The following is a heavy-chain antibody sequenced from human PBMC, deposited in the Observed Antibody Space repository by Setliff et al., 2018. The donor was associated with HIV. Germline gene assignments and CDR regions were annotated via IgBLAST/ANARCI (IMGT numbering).Heavy chain of an antibody. CDR3: ARAIPYSYGGRGHPL. CDR2: VNRGRRT. CDR1: GGSFSDYY. Sequence: SETLSLTCALYGGSFSDYYWSWIRQPPGMGLEWIGEVNRGRRTNYNSSLKSRVTISIDTSRNQFSLTVSSVTAADTAVYYCARAIPYSYGGRGHPLWGQGTLVTVSS. J-gene: IGHJ4*02. D-gene: IGHD3-22*01. V-gene: IGHV4-34*01.